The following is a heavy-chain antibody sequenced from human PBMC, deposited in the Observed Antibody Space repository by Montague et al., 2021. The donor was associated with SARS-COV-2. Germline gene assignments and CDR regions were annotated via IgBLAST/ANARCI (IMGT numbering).Heavy chain of an antibody. V-gene: IGHV3-21*03. Sequence: SLSLSCSASGFTLSNYNMNWIRQAPGKGLEWVSSVSYSSTYIYYADSVKGRFSISRDNALNSLSLQMNNLRADDTAVYHCVRDQSPMGFDYWGQGTLVTVSS. CDR3: VRDQSPMGFDY. D-gene: IGHD5-24*01. CDR1: GFTLSNYN. J-gene: IGHJ4*02. CDR2: VSYSSTYI.